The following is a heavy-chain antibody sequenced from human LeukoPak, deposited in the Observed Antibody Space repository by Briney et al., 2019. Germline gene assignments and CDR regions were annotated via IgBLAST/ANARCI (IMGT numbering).Heavy chain of an antibody. CDR2: IYYSGST. CDR1: GGSISSYY. D-gene: IGHD1-20*01. Sequence: SETLSLTCTVSGGSISSYYWSWVRQPPGKGLEWIGYIYYSGSTNYNPSLKSRVTISVDTSKNQFSLKLSSVTAADTAVYYCATITGTEDLVFDYWGQGTLVTVSS. CDR3: ATITGTEDLVFDY. V-gene: IGHV4-59*01. J-gene: IGHJ4*02.